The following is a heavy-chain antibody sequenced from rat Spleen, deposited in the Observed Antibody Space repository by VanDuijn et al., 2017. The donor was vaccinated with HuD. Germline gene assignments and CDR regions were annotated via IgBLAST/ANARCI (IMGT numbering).Heavy chain of an antibody. CDR2: FSYNGVST. CDR1: GFTFSNYG. V-gene: IGHV5-20*01. Sequence: EVQLVESDGGLVQPGRSLKLSCAASGFTFSNYGMAWVRQAPTKGLEWVASFSYNGVSTYYRDSVKGRFTISRDNAKSSLYLQMDSLRSEDTATYYCTTEPGYNSYFAYWGQGVMVTVSS. CDR3: TTEPGYNSYFAY. D-gene: IGHD1-4*01. J-gene: IGHJ2*01.